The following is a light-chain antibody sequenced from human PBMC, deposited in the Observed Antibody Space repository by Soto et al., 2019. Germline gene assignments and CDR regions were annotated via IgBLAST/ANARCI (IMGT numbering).Light chain of an antibody. Sequence: DIQMTQSPSSLSASVGDRVSVTCRASQSISTFLNWYQQRPGEAPKLLIYAASSLQSGVPSRFSGSGSGADFPLTIGSLPPEDFATYYCQQSYTTTRTCGQGTKVEVK. CDR1: QSISTF. CDR3: QQSYTTTRT. J-gene: IGKJ1*01. CDR2: AAS. V-gene: IGKV1-39*01.